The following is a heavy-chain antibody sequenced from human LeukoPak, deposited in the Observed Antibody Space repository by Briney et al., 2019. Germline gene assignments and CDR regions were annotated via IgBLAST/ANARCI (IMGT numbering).Heavy chain of an antibody. J-gene: IGHJ4*02. D-gene: IGHD3-3*02. V-gene: IGHV4-34*01. CDR3: ASPILYY. CDR2: INHSGST. CDR1: GGSFSGYY. Sequence: KPSETLSLTCAVYGGSFSGYYWSWIRQPPGKGLEWIGEINHSGSTNYNPSLQSRVTISVDMYKNQFSLKLSSVTAADTAVYYCASPILYYWGQGTLVTVSS.